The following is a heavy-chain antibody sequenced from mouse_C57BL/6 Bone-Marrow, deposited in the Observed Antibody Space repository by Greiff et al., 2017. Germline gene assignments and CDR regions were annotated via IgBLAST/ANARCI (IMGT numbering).Heavy chain of an antibody. CDR2: IHPNSGGT. CDR1: GYTFTSYW. J-gene: IGHJ3*01. V-gene: IGHV1-64*01. D-gene: IGHD4-1*02. Sequence: QVQLQQPGAELVKPGASVKLSCKASGYTFTSYWMHWVKQRPGQGLEWIGMIHPNSGGTNYNEKFKSKATLTVDKSSSTAYMQLSSLTSEDSAVXCCASSNWVPAWFAYWGQGTLVTVSA. CDR3: ASSNWVPAWFAY.